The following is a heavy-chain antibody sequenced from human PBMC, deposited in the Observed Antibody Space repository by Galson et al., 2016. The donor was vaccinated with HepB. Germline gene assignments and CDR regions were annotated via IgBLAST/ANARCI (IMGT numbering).Heavy chain of an antibody. CDR2: IYYSGST. CDR1: GGSISTSSYY. Sequence: ETLSLTCTDSGGSISTSSYYWGLIRQPPGKGLEWIGSIYYSGSTYYNPSLRSRVTISVDRSKNQFSLKLASVTAADTAVYYCARPNRYCSTTSCYDHAFDIWGQGTMVTVSS. CDR3: ARPNRYCSTTSCYDHAFDI. V-gene: IGHV4-39*01. J-gene: IGHJ3*02. D-gene: IGHD2-2*01.